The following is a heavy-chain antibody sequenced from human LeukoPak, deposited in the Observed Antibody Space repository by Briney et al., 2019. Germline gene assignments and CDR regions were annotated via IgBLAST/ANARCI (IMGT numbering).Heavy chain of an antibody. CDR1: GYTFTSYY. D-gene: IGHD6-19*01. Sequence: RVASVKVSCKASGYTFTSYYMHWVRQAPGQGLEWMGIINPSGGSTSYAQKFQGRVTMTRDTSTSTVYMELSSLRSEDTAVYYCARDTHGYSSGWFSTAPNWYFDLWGRGTLVTVSS. V-gene: IGHV1-46*01. CDR3: ARDTHGYSSGWFSTAPNWYFDL. CDR2: INPSGGST. J-gene: IGHJ2*01.